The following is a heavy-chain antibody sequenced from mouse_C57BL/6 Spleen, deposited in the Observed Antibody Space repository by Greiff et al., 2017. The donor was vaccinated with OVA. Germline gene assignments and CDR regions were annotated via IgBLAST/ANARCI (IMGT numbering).Heavy chain of an antibody. CDR3: ARAYYGNGGFAY. CDR1: GYTFTSYW. D-gene: IGHD2-10*01. J-gene: IGHJ3*01. Sequence: QVQLQQSGAELVRPGSSVKLSCKASGYTFTSYWMDWVKQRPGQGLEWIGNIYPSDSETHYNQKFKDKATLTVDKSSSTAYMQLSSLTSEDSAVYYCARAYYGNGGFAYWGQGTLVTVSA. V-gene: IGHV1-61*01. CDR2: IYPSDSET.